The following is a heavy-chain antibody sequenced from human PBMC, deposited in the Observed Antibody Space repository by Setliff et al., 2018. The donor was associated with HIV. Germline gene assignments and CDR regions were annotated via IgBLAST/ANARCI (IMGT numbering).Heavy chain of an antibody. CDR2: IYYSGDT. Sequence: SSETLSLTCSVPGGSITSSGYHWGWIRQPPGKGLEWIGNIYYSGDTFYNASLRSRLTLSVDTSKNQFSLKLNSVTASDTAMYYCTRHRGPPWDAFDIWGQGTMVT. CDR1: GGSITSSGYH. CDR3: TRHRGPPWDAFDI. V-gene: IGHV4-39*01. J-gene: IGHJ3*02.